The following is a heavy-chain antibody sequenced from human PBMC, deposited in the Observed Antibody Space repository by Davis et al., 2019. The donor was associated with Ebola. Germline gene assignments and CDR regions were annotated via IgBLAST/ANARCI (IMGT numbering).Heavy chain of an antibody. CDR1: GYSFTSYW. J-gene: IGHJ4*02. Sequence: GESLKIPRKGPGYSFTSYWIGWVRQMPGKGLEWMGIIYPGDSDTRYSPSFQGQVTISADKSISTAYLQWSSLKASDTAMYYCASLPIGDFWSGYYRYWGQGTLVTVSS. D-gene: IGHD3-3*01. CDR3: ASLPIGDFWSGYYRY. CDR2: IYPGDSDT. V-gene: IGHV5-51*01.